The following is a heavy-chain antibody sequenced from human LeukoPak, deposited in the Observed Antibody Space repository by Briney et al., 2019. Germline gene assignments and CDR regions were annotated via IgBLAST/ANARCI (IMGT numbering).Heavy chain of an antibody. J-gene: IGHJ4*02. CDR3: TGGDY. CDR2: IRSKPNSYAT. Sequence: GSLRLSCAASGFTFSNYAMHWVRQASGKGLEWVGRIRSKPNSYATAYAASVKGRFIISRDDSKNTAYLQMNSLKTEDTAVYYCTGGDYWGQGTLVTVSS. CDR1: GFTFSNYA. V-gene: IGHV3-73*01.